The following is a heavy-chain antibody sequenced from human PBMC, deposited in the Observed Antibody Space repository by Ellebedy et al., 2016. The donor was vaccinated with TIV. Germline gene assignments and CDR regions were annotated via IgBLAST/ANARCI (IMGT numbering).Heavy chain of an antibody. Sequence: SLKISCAASGFTFDDYAMHWVRQAPGKGLEWVSGISWNSGSIGYADSVKGRFTISRDNAANSLYLQMNSLRAEDTALYYCAKDIYAGTYGMDVWGQGTTVTVSS. D-gene: IGHD3-16*01. V-gene: IGHV3-9*01. CDR1: GFTFDDYA. CDR3: AKDIYAGTYGMDV. J-gene: IGHJ6*02. CDR2: ISWNSGSI.